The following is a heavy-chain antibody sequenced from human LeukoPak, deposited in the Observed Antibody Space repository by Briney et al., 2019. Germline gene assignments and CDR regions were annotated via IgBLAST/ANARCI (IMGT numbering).Heavy chain of an antibody. CDR2: ISSSGSSI. Sequence: GGSLRLSCAASGFSFSDYYMTRIRQAPGKGLEWISYISSSGSSIYYADSVKGRFTISRDNAENSLYLQMNSLGAEDTAVYYCARARDGYNSGAFDIWGQGTMVTVSS. CDR3: ARARDGYNSGAFDI. J-gene: IGHJ3*02. D-gene: IGHD5-24*01. V-gene: IGHV3-11*04. CDR1: GFSFSDYY.